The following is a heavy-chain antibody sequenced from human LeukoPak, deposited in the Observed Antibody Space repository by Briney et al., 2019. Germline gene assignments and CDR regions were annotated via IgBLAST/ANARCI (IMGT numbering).Heavy chain of an antibody. CDR1: GFTVSNNY. D-gene: IGHD2-21*02. J-gene: IGHJ4*02. Sequence: GGSLRLSCAASGFTVSNNYMSWVRQAPGKGLEWVSVIYSGGSTYYADSVKGRFTISRDDAKNSLYLQMNSLRAEDTAVYYCASMTTYCGGDCYFFDYWGQGTLVTVSS. CDR3: ASMTTYCGGDCYFFDY. CDR2: IYSGGST. V-gene: IGHV3-53*01.